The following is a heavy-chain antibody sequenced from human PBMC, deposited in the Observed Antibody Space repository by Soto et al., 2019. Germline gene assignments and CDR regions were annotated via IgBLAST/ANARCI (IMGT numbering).Heavy chain of an antibody. CDR1: GFTFSSYG. V-gene: IGHV3-33*01. J-gene: IGHJ6*02. Sequence: QVQLVESGGGVVQPGRSLRLSCTASGFTFSSYGMHWVRQAPGKGMEWVAEIWYDGSTKFYPDSVKDRFTISRDTSTKTLYVEMNSLRGADTAVSSSARRFCVQNICDGNFYGIGDWGLGTTVSVSS. CDR2: IWYDGSTK. CDR3: ARRFCVQNICDGNFYGIGD. D-gene: IGHD3-3*01.